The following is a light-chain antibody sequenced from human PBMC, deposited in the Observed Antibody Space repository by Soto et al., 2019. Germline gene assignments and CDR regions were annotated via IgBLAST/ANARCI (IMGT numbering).Light chain of an antibody. V-gene: IGKV3-20*01. CDR1: QSVSSNS. Sequence: EIVLTQSPGTLSLSPGERATLSCRASQSVSSNSLAWYQQKPGQAPRLFIYGASSRATGIPDRFSGSGSGADFTLTISRLEPEDFAVYYCQQYGSSPYTFGQGTKVDI. CDR2: GAS. CDR3: QQYGSSPYT. J-gene: IGKJ2*01.